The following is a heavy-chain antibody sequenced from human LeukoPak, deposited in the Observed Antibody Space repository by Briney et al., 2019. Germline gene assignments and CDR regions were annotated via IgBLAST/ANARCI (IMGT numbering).Heavy chain of an antibody. CDR1: VDTFSSYY. Sequence: ASVKVSCKASVDTFSSYYVHWVRQAPGQGLEWMGVMNPSAGSTNYAQKFQGSVTMTRDTSTSTVYMELSSLRSEDTAVYYCAGQKVVPVTLGFDNWGQGTLVTVSS. CDR3: AGQKVVPVTLGFDN. J-gene: IGHJ4*02. D-gene: IGHD2-2*01. CDR2: MNPSAGST. V-gene: IGHV1-46*01.